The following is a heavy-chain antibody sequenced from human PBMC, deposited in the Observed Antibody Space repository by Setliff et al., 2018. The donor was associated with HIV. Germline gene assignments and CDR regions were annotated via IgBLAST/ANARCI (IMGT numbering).Heavy chain of an antibody. D-gene: IGHD5-18*01. CDR1: GYAFTSYY. CDR2: INPSGGST. CDR3: ARDGGYSSPYYFHY. J-gene: IGHJ4*02. Sequence: ASVKVSCKTSGYAFTSYYMHWVRQAPGQGLEWMGVINPSGGSTNYAQKFQGRVTMTGDTSTSTVYMDLSSLRSEDTAAYYCARDGGYSSPYYFHYWGQGTLVTVSS. V-gene: IGHV1-46*01.